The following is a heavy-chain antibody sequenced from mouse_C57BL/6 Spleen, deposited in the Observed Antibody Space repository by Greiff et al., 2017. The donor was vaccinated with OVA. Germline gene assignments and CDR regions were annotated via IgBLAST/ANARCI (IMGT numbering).Heavy chain of an antibody. CDR1: GYTFTSYW. J-gene: IGHJ2*01. Sequence: VQLQQPGAELVRPGTSVKLSCKASGYTFTSYWMHWVKQRPGQGLEWIGVIDPSDSYTNYNQKFKGKATLTVDTSSSTAYMQLSSLTSEDSAVYYCASWLFTTVVSFDDWGQGTTLTVSS. D-gene: IGHD1-1*01. V-gene: IGHV1-59*01. CDR3: ASWLFTTVVSFDD. CDR2: IDPSDSYT.